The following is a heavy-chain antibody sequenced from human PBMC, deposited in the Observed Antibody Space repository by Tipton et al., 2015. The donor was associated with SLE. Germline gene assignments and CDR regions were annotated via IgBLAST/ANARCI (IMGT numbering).Heavy chain of an antibody. V-gene: IGHV1-18*01. CDR1: GYSFNSYG. CDR3: ARVDSSGWYSVDY. D-gene: IGHD6-19*01. J-gene: IGHJ4*02. CDR2: TSAYNGYT. Sequence: QLVQSGAEVKKPGGSVKVSCKASGYSFNSYGISWVRQAPGQGLEWMGWTSAYNGYTNYAQNLQGRVTMTTGTSTTTAYMELKSLSSDDTAVYYCARVDSSGWYSVDYWGQGTLVTVSS.